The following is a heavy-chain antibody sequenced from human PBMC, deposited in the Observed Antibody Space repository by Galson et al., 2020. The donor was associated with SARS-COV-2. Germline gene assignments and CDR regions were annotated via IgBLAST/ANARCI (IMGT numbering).Heavy chain of an antibody. D-gene: IGHD2-15*01. Sequence: AGGSLRLSCAASGFTFRSYSMTWVRQAPGQGLEWVSSISGRTTNYIYYADPVKGRFTISRDNAKNSGYLQMNSRRAEDTAVYYCAREYCSGSNCYSEENWFDPWCQGTLVTVSS. CDR1: GFTFRSYS. CDR2: ISGRTTNYI. CDR3: AREYCSGSNCYSEENWFDP. V-gene: IGHV3-21*01. J-gene: IGHJ5*02.